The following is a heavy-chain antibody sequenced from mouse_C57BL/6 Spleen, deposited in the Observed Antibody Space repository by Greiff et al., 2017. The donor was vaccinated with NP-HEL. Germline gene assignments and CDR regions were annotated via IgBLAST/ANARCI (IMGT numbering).Heavy chain of an antibody. CDR1: GFSLTSYA. V-gene: IGHV2-9-1*01. J-gene: IGHJ4*01. D-gene: IGHD2-3*01. CDR3: ARNEGDGYYGAMDY. Sequence: VQLVESGPGLVAPSQSLSITCTVSGFSLTSYAISWVRQPPGKGLEWLGVIWTGGGTNYNSALKSRLSISKDNSKSQVFLKMNSLQTDDTARYYCARNEGDGYYGAMDYWGQGTSVTVSS. CDR2: IWTGGGT.